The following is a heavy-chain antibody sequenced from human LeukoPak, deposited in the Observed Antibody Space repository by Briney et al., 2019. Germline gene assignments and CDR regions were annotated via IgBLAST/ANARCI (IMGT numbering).Heavy chain of an antibody. J-gene: IGHJ4*02. D-gene: IGHD2-2*02. CDR2: INSDGSST. Sequence: PGGSLRLSCAASGFIFSSYWMHWLRQAPGKGLLWVSRINSDGSSTVYADSVKGRFTISRDNAKNTLYLQMNSLRVDDTAVYYCASQPATAIAPFDYWGQGTLVTVSS. CDR3: ASQPATAIAPFDY. CDR1: GFIFSSYW. V-gene: IGHV3-74*01.